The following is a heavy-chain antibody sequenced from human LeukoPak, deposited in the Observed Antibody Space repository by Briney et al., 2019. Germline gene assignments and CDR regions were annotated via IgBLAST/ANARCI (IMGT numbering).Heavy chain of an antibody. V-gene: IGHV4-59*01. Sequence: PETLSLTCTVSGSSISSFYWSWIRQPPGQGLEWIGYICYSGSTKYNPSLKSRVTISADTSKNQLSLRLSSVTAADTAVYYCARGSWAPAMTTPPPDFDPWGQGTLVTVSS. CDR1: GSSISSFY. J-gene: IGHJ5*02. D-gene: IGHD4-17*01. CDR3: ARGSWAPAMTTPPPDFDP. CDR2: ICYSGST.